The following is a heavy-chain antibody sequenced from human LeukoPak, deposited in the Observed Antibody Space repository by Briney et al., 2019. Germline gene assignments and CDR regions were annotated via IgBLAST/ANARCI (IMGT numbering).Heavy chain of an antibody. CDR1: GGSISSGGYS. D-gene: IGHD3-10*01. CDR2: IYHSGST. CDR3: ARDYYGLVY. Sequence: SHTLSLTCAVSGGSISSGGYSWSWIRQPPGKGLEWIGYIYHSGSTYYNPSLKSRVTISVDRSKNQFSLKLSSVTAADTAVYYCARDYYGLVYWGQGTLVTVSS. J-gene: IGHJ4*02. V-gene: IGHV4-30-2*01.